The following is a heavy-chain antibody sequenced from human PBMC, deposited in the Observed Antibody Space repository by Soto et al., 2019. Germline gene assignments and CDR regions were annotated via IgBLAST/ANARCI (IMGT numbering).Heavy chain of an antibody. J-gene: IGHJ4*02. CDR1: GFTFTSYY. CDR3: ARDAPPEDY. V-gene: IGHV1-46*01. CDR2: INPSGGST. Sequence: ASVKVSCKASGFTFTSYYMHWVRQAPGQGLEWMGIINPSGGSTSYAQKLQGRVTMTRDTSTSTAYMELRSLRSDDTAVYYCARDAPPEDYWGQGTLVTVSS.